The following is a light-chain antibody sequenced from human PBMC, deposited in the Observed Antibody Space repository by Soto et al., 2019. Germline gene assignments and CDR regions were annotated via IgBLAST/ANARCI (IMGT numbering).Light chain of an antibody. V-gene: IGKV3-15*01. J-gene: IGKJ5*01. Sequence: EIVMTQSPATLSVSPVERATLSCRASQSLTNSFIAWYQQKPGQAPRLLIYDTSTRATGIPARFSGSGSGTEFTLTISSLQSEDFAVYYCQQYNNWPLITFGQGTRLEIK. CDR2: DTS. CDR1: QSLTNS. CDR3: QQYNNWPLIT.